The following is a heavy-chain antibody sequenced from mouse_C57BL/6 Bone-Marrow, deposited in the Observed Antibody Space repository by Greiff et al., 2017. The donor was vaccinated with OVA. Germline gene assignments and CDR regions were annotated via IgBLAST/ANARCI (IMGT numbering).Heavy chain of an antibody. CDR2: IYPRSGNT. Sequence: QVQLQQSGAELARPGASVKPSCKASGYTFTSYGISWVKQRTGQGLEWIGEIYPRSGNTYYNEKFKGKATLTADKSSSTAYMELRSLTSEDSAVYFCASGSYYYGSSPWFAYWGQGTLVTVSA. J-gene: IGHJ3*01. D-gene: IGHD1-1*01. CDR1: GYTFTSYG. CDR3: ASGSYYYGSSPWFAY. V-gene: IGHV1-81*01.